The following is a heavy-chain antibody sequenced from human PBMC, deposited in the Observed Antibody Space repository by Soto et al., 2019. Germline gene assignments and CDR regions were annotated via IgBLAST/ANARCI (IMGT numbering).Heavy chain of an antibody. V-gene: IGHV1-69*02. CDR3: ARVGVCDSISFLVFKEVFAFDI. Sequence: QVQLVHSGAEMKKPGSSVKVSCKASGGTFGSYSLSWVRQAPGQGLEWMGKIIPVLNITNYAQKFQGGVTITADKSTTTSYMELSSLRSEDTAMYYCARVGVCDSISFLVFKEVFAFDIWGQGTMVTVSS. D-gene: IGHD3-3*02. J-gene: IGHJ3*02. CDR1: GGTFGSYS. CDR2: IIPVLNIT.